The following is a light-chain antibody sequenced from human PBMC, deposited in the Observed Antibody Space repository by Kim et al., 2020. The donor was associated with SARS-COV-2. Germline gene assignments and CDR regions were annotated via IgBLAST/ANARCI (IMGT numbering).Light chain of an antibody. V-gene: IGLV2-23*02. CDR3: CSYAGREVV. Sequence: PGQSITISCTGTSSDVGSYNLVSWYQQHPGKAPKLMIYEVSKRPSGVSNRFSGSKSGNTASLTISGLQAEDEADYYCCSYAGREVVFGGGTQLTVL. CDR2: EVS. CDR1: SSDVGSYNL. J-gene: IGLJ2*01.